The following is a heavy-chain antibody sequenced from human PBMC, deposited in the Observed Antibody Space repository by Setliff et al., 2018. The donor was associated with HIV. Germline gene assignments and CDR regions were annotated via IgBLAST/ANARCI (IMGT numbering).Heavy chain of an antibody. CDR1: RFTFSTYS. CDR3: ALFYYGSSGHFDY. Sequence: PGESLTISCAASRFTFSTYSMNWVRQAPGKGLEWISYISSSGSTIFYADSVKGRFTISRDNAKNSLYLQMNSLRAEDTAVYYCALFYYGSSGHFDYWGQGTLVTAPQ. D-gene: IGHD3-22*01. J-gene: IGHJ4*02. CDR2: ISSSGSTI. V-gene: IGHV3-48*01.